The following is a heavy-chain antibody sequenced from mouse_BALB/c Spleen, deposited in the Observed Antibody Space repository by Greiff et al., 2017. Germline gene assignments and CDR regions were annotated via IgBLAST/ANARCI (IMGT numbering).Heavy chain of an antibody. J-gene: IGHJ2*01. CDR3: ASGGNYGY. D-gene: IGHD2-1*01. Sequence: EVKLMESGGGLVQPGGSRKLSCAASGFTFSSFGMHWVRQAPEKGLEWVAYISSGSSTIYYADTVKGRFTISRDNPKNTLFLQMTSLRSEDTAMYYCASGGNYGYWGQGTTLTVSS. V-gene: IGHV5-17*02. CDR2: ISSGSSTI. CDR1: GFTFSSFG.